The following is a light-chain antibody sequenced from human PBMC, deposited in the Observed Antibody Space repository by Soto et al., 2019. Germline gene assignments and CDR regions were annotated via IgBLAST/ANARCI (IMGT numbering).Light chain of an antibody. J-gene: IGLJ3*02. CDR1: SNDVGGYNY. Sequence: QSALTQPRSVSGSPGQSVTISCTGTSNDVGGYNYVSWYQQHPGKAPKLLISDVNKRPSGVPDRFSGSKSDNTASLIISGLQAEDEADYYCCSYAGSSTWVFGGGTKLTVL. CDR3: CSYAGSSTWV. CDR2: DVN. V-gene: IGLV2-11*01.